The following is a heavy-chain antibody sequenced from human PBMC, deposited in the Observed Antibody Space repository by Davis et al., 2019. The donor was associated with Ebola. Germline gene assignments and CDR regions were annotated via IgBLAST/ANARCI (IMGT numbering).Heavy chain of an antibody. CDR3: AKDNLTAAGSSSWYLDY. Sequence: PGGSLRLSCAASGFTFSSYGMHWVRQAPGKGLEWVAFIRYDGSNKYYADSVKGRFTISRDNSKNTLYLQMNSLRAEDTAVYYCAKDNLTAAGSSSWYLDYWGQGTLVTVSS. V-gene: IGHV3-30*02. J-gene: IGHJ4*02. D-gene: IGHD6-13*01. CDR1: GFTFSSYG. CDR2: IRYDGSNK.